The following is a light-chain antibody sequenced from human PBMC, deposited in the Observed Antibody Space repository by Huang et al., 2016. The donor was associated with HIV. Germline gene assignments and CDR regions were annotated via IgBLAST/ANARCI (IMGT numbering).Light chain of an antibody. CDR3: QQTHTKPWT. Sequence: DIHMTQSPSSLPASVGDRVTITCRASQSITTYLHWYQQKPGKAPSLLIHATSTLQGGVQSRFSGRGSGTHFTLTISSLRPEDFATYYCQQTHTKPWTFGQGT. CDR1: QSITTY. V-gene: IGKV1-39*01. J-gene: IGKJ1*01. CDR2: ATS.